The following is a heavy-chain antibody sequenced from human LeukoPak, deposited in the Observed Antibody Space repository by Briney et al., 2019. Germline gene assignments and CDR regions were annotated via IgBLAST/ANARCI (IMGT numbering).Heavy chain of an antibody. J-gene: IGHJ4*02. D-gene: IGHD6-19*01. V-gene: IGHV3-11*04. CDR1: GFTFSDNY. Sequence: GGSLRLSCAASGFTFSDNYMSWIRQAPGKGLEWVSYISSSGSTIYYADSVKGRFTISRDNAKNSLYLQANSLRAEDTAVYYCARGRPLLYSSGWSSDYWGQGALVTVSS. CDR2: ISSSGSTI. CDR3: ARGRPLLYSSGWSSDY.